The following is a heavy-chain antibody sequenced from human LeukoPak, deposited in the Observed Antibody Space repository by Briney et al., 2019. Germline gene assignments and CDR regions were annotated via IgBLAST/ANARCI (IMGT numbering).Heavy chain of an antibody. D-gene: IGHD3-10*01. CDR3: ARGNVVPGDNHESILSYYYYYYMDV. CDR2: INPSGGST. J-gene: IGHJ6*03. V-gene: IGHV1-46*01. CDR1: GYTFTSYY. Sequence: GASVKVSCKASGYTFTSYYMHWVRQAPGQGLEWMGIINPSGGSTSYAQKFQGRVTMTRDTSTSTVYMELSSLRSEDTAVYYCARGNVVPGDNHESILSYYYYYYMDVWGKGTTVTVSS.